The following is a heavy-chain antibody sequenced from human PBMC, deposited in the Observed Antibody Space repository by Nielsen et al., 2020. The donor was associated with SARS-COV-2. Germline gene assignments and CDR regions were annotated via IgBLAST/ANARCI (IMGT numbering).Heavy chain of an antibody. D-gene: IGHD2-15*01. CDR1: GFTFSSDG. Sequence: GGSLRLSCAASGFTFSSDGTHWVRQAPGKGLEWVAVISYDGRGKYYADSVKGRFTISRDNSKNTLYLQMNSLRAEDTALYHCAKELKLNWFDPWGQGTLVTVSS. J-gene: IGHJ5*02. CDR3: AKELKLNWFDP. V-gene: IGHV3-30*18. CDR2: ISYDGRGK.